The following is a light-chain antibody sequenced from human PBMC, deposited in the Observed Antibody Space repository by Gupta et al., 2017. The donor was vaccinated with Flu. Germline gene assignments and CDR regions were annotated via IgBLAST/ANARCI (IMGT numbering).Light chain of an antibody. Sequence: TLSCRASQTIRSSYLAWYQQKPGQAPRLLIYDASSRATGIPDRFSGSGSGTDFTLTISRLEPEDFAVYYCQQYGSSPFTFGPGTKVDIK. CDR2: DAS. CDR1: QTIRSSY. CDR3: QQYGSSPFT. J-gene: IGKJ3*01. V-gene: IGKV3-20*01.